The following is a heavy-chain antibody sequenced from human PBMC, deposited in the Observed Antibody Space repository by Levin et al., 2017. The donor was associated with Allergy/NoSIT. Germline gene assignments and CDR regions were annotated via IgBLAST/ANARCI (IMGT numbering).Heavy chain of an antibody. CDR3: ARGYYDTSAFTLF. CDR1: EFTFRNYW. V-gene: IGHV3-74*01. D-gene: IGHD3-22*01. J-gene: IGHJ4*02. Sequence: HTGGSLRLSCAASEFTFRNYWMHWVRQAPGKGLVWVSRINGDGSSTNYADSVKGRFTISRDNAKNTLYLQMDSLRVEDTAVYFCARGYYDTSAFTLFWGQGTLVAVSS. CDR2: INGDGSST.